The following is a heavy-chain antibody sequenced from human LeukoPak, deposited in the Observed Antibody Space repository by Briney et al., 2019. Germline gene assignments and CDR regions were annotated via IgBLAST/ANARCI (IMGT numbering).Heavy chain of an antibody. D-gene: IGHD6-13*01. V-gene: IGHV1-2*02. CDR2: INPNSGGT. Sequence: ASVKVSCKASGYTFTGYYMHWVRQAPGQGLEWMGWINPNSGGTNYAQKFQGRVTMTRDTSISTAYMELSRLRSDDTAVYYCARDLGTGYSSSWYPQDAFDIWGQGTMVTVSS. J-gene: IGHJ3*02. CDR3: ARDLGTGYSSSWYPQDAFDI. CDR1: GYTFTGYY.